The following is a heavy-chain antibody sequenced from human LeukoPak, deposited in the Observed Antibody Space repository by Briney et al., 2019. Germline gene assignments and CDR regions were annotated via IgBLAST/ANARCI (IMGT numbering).Heavy chain of an antibody. J-gene: IGHJ4*02. CDR2: IYHSGST. CDR3: ARVMGATYFDY. D-gene: IGHD1-26*01. Sequence: SETLSLTCTVSGYSISSGYYWGWIRQPPGKGLEWIGSIYHSGSTYYNPSLKSRVTISVDTSKNQFSLKLSSVTAADTAVYYCARVMGATYFDYWGQGTLVNVSS. V-gene: IGHV4-38-2*02. CDR1: GYSISSGYY.